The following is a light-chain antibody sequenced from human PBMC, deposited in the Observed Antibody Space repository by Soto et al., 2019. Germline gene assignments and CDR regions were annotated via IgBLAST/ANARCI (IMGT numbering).Light chain of an antibody. J-gene: IGKJ1*01. CDR2: EAS. CDR1: QSIRYW. CDR3: QQYTNYPWT. Sequence: DIQMTQSPSTLSASVGDRATITCRASQSIRYWLAWFQRKPGKAPRLLIYEASRLESGVPSRISGSGSGTEFTLTISSLQPDDFATYYCQQYTNYPWTFGQGTKVEIK. V-gene: IGKV1-5*03.